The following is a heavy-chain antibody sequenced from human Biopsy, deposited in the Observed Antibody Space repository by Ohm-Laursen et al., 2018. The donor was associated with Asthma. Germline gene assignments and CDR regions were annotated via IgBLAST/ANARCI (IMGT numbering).Heavy chain of an antibody. CDR2: IYSGGTS. CDR3: ARGDSSGWSHYYFDY. CDR1: GFTVSRDH. Sequence: SLRLSCAALGFTVSRDHMFWVRQAPGKGLEWVSVIYSGGTSDTADSVRGRFTISRDFYKNTLYLQMDSVRAEDTAVYYCARGDSSGWSHYYFDYWGQGTLVTVSS. J-gene: IGHJ4*02. V-gene: IGHV3-53*01. D-gene: IGHD6-19*01.